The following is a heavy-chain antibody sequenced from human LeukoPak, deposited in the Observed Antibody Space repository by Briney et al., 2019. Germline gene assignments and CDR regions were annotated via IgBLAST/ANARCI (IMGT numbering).Heavy chain of an antibody. V-gene: IGHV3-30*18. CDR2: ISDDGSNK. CDR1: GFTFSSYG. Sequence: GGSLRLSCAASGFTFSSYGTHWVRQAPGKGLEWVAVISDDGSNKYYGDSVKGRFTISRDNSKNTLYLQMNSLRAEDTAVYYCAKDRGYSSSWYVFGYWGQGTLVTVSS. J-gene: IGHJ4*02. D-gene: IGHD6-13*01. CDR3: AKDRGYSSSWYVFGY.